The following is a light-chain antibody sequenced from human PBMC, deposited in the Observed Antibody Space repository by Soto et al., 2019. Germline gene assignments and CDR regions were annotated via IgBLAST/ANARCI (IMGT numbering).Light chain of an antibody. V-gene: IGKV3-20*01. CDR3: LLFGSSPLFT. J-gene: IGKJ3*01. Sequence: EIVLTQSPGTLSLSPGERATLSCRASQSVSSSYLAWYQQKPGQAPRLIIYGASSRATGIPDRFSGSGSGTDFTSTISILEPEDFAVYCCLLFGSSPLFTFGPGTKVDVK. CDR1: QSVSSSY. CDR2: GAS.